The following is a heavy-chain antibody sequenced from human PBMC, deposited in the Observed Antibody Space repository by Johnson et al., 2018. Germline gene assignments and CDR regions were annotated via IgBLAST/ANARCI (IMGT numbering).Heavy chain of an antibody. J-gene: IGHJ6*03. CDR2: IYYSGST. CDR3: ARAIYYYYYMDV. CDR1: GGSISSSSYY. Sequence: QVQLQESGPGLVKPSETLSLTCTVSGGSISSSSYYWGWIRQPPGKGLEWIGSIYYSGSTYYNPSLKSRGTISVDTSKNQFSLKLSSVTAADTAVYYCARAIYYYYYMDVWGKGTTVTVSS. D-gene: IGHD3-3*01. V-gene: IGHV4-39*07.